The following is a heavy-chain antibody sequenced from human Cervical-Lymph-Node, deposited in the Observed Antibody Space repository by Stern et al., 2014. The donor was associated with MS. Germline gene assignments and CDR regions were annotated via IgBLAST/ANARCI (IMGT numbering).Heavy chain of an antibody. CDR1: GFNVSNDY. CDR3: ARTGYSSGWVYGMDV. D-gene: IGHD6-19*01. V-gene: IGHV3-53*04. J-gene: IGHJ6*02. Sequence: VQLVESGGGLVQPGGSLRLSCAASGFNVSNDYMSWVRQAPGKGLEGVSVIYRGGTTYYAGSVKGRFTISRHDSKNTLSLQMNSLRPEDTAIYYCARTGYSSGWVYGMDVWGQGTTVTVSS. CDR2: IYRGGTT.